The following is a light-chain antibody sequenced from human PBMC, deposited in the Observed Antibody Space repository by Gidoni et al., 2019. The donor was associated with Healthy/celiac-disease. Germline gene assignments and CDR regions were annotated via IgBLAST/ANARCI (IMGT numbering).Light chain of an antibody. CDR3: QQYNSYST. CDR1: QSISSW. CDR2: KAS. Sequence: DIHLTQSPSTLSASVGDRVTITCRASQSISSWLAWYQQKPGKAPKLLNYKASSLESGVPSRFSGSGSGKEFTLTISSLQPDDFATYYCQQYNSYSTFXQXTKLEIK. V-gene: IGKV1-5*03. J-gene: IGKJ2*01.